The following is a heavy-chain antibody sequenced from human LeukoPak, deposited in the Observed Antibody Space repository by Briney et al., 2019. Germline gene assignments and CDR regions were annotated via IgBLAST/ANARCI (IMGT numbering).Heavy chain of an antibody. CDR1: GGTFTSYA. J-gene: IGHJ6*03. D-gene: IGHD3-10*01. V-gene: IGHV1-69*05. CDR3: ARDIYGSSFMDV. Sequence: GASVKVSCKASGGTFTSYAISWVRQAPGQGLEWMGGIIPIFGTANYAQEFQGRGTITTDEATSTAYMELSSLRSEDTAVYYCARDIYGSSFMDVWGKGTTVTISS. CDR2: IIPIFGTA.